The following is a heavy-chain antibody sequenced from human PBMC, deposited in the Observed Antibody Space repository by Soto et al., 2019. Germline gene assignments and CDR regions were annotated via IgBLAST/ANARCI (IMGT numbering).Heavy chain of an antibody. D-gene: IGHD3-3*01. CDR2: ISGSGGST. CDR1: GFTFSSYA. Sequence: PGGSLRLSCAASGFTFSSYAMSWVRQAPGKGLEWVSAISGSGGSTYYADSVNGRFTISRVNSKETLYLQMHSLRTEDTAVYYLARPGSGFGVLPGLYFCYHHCVDVWGQGTTVTVSS. V-gene: IGHV3-23*01. J-gene: IGHJ6*02. CDR3: ARPGSGFGVLPGLYFCYHHCVDV.